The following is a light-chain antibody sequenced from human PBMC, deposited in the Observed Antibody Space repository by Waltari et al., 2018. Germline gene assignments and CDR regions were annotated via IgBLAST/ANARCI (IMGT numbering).Light chain of an antibody. CDR1: QSVGRS. Sequence: CRACQSVGRSLAWYQQKPGQAPSLLIYDASRRATGIPDRFSGSGSGTDFSLTISTLEPEDFEVYYCQHYVRLPATFGQGTKVEI. J-gene: IGKJ1*01. CDR3: QHYVRLPAT. V-gene: IGKV3-20*01. CDR2: DAS.